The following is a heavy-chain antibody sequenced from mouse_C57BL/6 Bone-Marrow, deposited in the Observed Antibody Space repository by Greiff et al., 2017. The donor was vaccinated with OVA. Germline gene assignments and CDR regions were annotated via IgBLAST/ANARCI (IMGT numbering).Heavy chain of an antibody. J-gene: IGHJ1*03. Sequence: VQLKQSGPELVKPGASVKISCKASGYSFTGYYMNWVKQSPEKSLEWIGEINPSTGGTTYNQKFKAKATLTVDKSSSTAYMQLKSLTSEDSAVYYCARRRRPSSYWYFDVWGTGTTVTVSS. CDR3: ARRRRPSSYWYFDV. V-gene: IGHV1-42*01. CDR1: GYSFTGYY. CDR2: INPSTGGT. D-gene: IGHD1-1*01.